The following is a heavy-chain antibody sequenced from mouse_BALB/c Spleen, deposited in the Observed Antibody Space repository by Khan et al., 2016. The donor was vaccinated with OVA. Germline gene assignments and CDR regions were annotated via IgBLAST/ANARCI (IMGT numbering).Heavy chain of an antibody. Sequence: QIQLVQSGPELKKPGETVQISCKASGFTFTKYGMNWVKQAPGKGLKWMGWINTYTGEPTFADDFKGRFAFSLETSASTAYLEINSLKNEDTATYCCARVGNNGTMDCWGQGTSVTVSS. J-gene: IGHJ4*01. CDR2: INTYTGEP. CDR3: ARVGNNGTMDC. D-gene: IGHD6-1*01. V-gene: IGHV9-3-1*01. CDR1: GFTFTKYG.